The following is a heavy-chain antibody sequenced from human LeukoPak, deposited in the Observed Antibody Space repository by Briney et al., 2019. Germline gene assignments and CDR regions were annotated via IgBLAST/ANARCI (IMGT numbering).Heavy chain of an antibody. V-gene: IGHV4-59*02. CDR2: IYYSGST. Sequence: PSETLSLTCTVSGASVSSYYWSWIRQPPGKGLEWIAYIYYSGSTNYNPSLKSRVTISVDTSKNQFSLKLTSVTAADTAVYYCARGASSFDYWGQGTLVTVSS. D-gene: IGHD2-2*01. CDR3: ARGASSFDY. CDR1: GASVSSYY. J-gene: IGHJ4*02.